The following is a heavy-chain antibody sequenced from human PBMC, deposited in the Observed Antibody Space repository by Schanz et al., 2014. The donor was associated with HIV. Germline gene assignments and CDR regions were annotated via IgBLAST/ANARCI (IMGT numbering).Heavy chain of an antibody. J-gene: IGHJ6*02. CDR1: GSTFTTYY. D-gene: IGHD1-7*01. V-gene: IGHV3-30*18. Sequence: VQLVESGGGLVQPGRSLRLSCVASGSTFTTYYMSWVRQAPGKGLEWVTVIWFDGSNKYYGDSVKGRFTIARDNSKNTLYLQMNSLRAEDTAVYYCAKDRITGTTGVPYYYYGMDVWGQGTTVTVSS. CDR3: AKDRITGTTGVPYYYYGMDV. CDR2: IWFDGSNK.